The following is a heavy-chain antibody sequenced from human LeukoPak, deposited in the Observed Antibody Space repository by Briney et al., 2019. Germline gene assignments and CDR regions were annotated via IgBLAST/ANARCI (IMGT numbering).Heavy chain of an antibody. D-gene: IGHD6-13*01. CDR1: GYTFTSYD. J-gene: IGHJ5*02. CDR3: ARDPQYSSSWLNWFDP. CDR2: MNPNSGNT. V-gene: IGHV1-8*01. Sequence: ASVKVSCKASGYTFTSYDINWVRQATGQGLEWMGWMNPNSGNTGYAQKFQGRVTMTRDTSISTAYMELSRLRSDDTAVYYCARDPQYSSSWLNWFDPWGQGTLVTVSS.